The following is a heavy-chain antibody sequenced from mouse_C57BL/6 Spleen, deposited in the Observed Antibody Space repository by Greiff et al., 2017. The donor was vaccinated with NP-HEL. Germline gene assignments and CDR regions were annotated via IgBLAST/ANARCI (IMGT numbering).Heavy chain of an antibody. CDR3: AREGGYDSRDY. CDR1: GYSITSGYY. J-gene: IGHJ2*01. D-gene: IGHD2-4*01. V-gene: IGHV3-6*01. CDR2: ISYDGSN. Sequence: DVKLQESGPGLVKPSQSLSLTCSVTGYSITSGYYWNWIRQFPGNKLEWMGYISYDGSNNYNPSLKNRISITRDTSKNQFFLKLNSVTTEDTATYYCAREGGYDSRDYWGQGTTLTVSS.